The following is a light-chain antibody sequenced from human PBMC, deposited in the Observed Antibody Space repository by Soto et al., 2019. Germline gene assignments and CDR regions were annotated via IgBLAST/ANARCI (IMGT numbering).Light chain of an antibody. V-gene: IGKV3-11*01. Sequence: IVMTQSPATLSVSPGGIATLSFRASPSVTNYLAWYQQKPGQPPRLLIYGAFNRAAGIPARFSGSGSGTDFTLTISSLEPEDSAVYYCQQRNIWPPVTFGQGTRLEIK. CDR1: PSVTNY. CDR3: QQRNIWPPVT. J-gene: IGKJ5*01. CDR2: GAF.